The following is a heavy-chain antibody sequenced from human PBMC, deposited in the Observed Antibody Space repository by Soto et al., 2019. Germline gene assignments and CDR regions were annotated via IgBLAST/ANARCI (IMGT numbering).Heavy chain of an antibody. V-gene: IGHV4-34*01. J-gene: IGHJ6*03. CDR1: GGSFSGYY. CDR2: INHSGST. Sequence: SETLSLTCAVYGGSFSGYYWSWIRQPPGKGLEWIGEINHSGSTNYNPSLKSRVTISVDTSKNQFSLKLSSVTAADTAVYYCARVGPNYYYYYMDVWGKGTTVTVSS. CDR3: ARVGPNYYYYYMDV.